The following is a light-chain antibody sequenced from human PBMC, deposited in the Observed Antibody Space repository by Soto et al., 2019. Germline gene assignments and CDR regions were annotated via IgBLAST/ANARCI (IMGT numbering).Light chain of an antibody. Sequence: DIPMTQSPSTLSASVGDRVTITCRASQSINTWLAWYQQKPGKAPKLLFYKASSLGSGVPSRFSGSGSGTDFTLTISSLQPDDFAIYYCQQYNSHSSYTFGQGTKLEIK. CDR2: KAS. CDR3: QQYNSHSSYT. V-gene: IGKV1-5*03. CDR1: QSINTW. J-gene: IGKJ2*01.